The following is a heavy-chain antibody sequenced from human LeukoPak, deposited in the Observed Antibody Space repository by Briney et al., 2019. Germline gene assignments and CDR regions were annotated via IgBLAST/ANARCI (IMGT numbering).Heavy chain of an antibody. J-gene: IGHJ4*02. CDR3: AKLLSDFWSYADY. CDR1: GFTFSSCA. V-gene: IGHV3-23*01. CDR2: ISGSGDNT. Sequence: SGGSLRLSCAASGFTFSSCAMNWVRQAPGKGLEWVSGISGSGDNTHHADSVKGRFTISRDNSKSTLYLHMNTLRAEDTAVYYCAKLLSDFWSYADYWGQGTLVTVSS. D-gene: IGHD3-3*01.